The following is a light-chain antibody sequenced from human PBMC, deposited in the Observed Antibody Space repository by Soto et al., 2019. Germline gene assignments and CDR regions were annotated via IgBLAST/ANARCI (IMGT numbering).Light chain of an antibody. J-gene: IGKJ1*01. CDR2: TAS. CDR3: QQYNKWPRT. CDR1: QSIGRF. V-gene: IGKV1-39*01. Sequence: DIQMTQSPSSLSASVGDRVTISCRSSQSIGRFLNWHQHKPGKAPKVLIYTASTLQSGVPSRFSGSGSGTEFTLTISSLQSEDFAVYYCQQYNKWPRTFGQGTKVDIK.